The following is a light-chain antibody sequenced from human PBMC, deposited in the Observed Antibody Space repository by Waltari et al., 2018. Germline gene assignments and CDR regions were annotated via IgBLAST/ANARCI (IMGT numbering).Light chain of an antibody. CDR3: SSYTSSSTRGVV. Sequence: QSALTQPASVSGSPGQSIILSCTGTSSYVGGYNFVSWYQQHPGKAPKLMIYDVTKRPSGVSDRFSGSKSGNTASLTISGLQAEDEADYYCSSYTSSSTRGVVFGGGTKVTVI. V-gene: IGLV2-14*01. CDR1: SSYVGGYNF. CDR2: DVT. J-gene: IGLJ2*01.